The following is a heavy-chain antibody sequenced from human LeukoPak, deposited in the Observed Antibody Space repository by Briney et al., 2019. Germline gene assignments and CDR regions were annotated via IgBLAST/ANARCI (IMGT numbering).Heavy chain of an antibody. CDR1: GYTFTGYH. D-gene: IGHD5-24*01. CDR2: INPHSGGST. J-gene: IGHJ4*02. CDR3: AREGYERDGYNLIPAVYHY. Sequence: RASVTVSCKASGYTFTGYHMHWVRQAPGQGLEWMGWINPHSGGSTSYAQKFQGRVTMTRDMSTSTVYMELSSLRSEDTAVYYCAREGYERDGYNLIPAVYHYWGQGTLVTVSS. V-gene: IGHV1-46*01.